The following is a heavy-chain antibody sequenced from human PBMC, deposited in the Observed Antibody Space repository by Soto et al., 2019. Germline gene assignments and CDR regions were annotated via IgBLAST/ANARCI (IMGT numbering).Heavy chain of an antibody. CDR1: GFTFSSYW. J-gene: IGHJ4*02. D-gene: IGHD6-19*01. CDR2: IKQDGSEK. CDR3: ARADSSGWSPFDY. V-gene: IGHV3-7*05. Sequence: EVQLVESGGGLVQPGGSLRLSCAASGFTFSSYWMSWVRQAPGKGLEWVANIKQDGSEKYYVDSVKGRFTISRDNAKNSLYLQMNSLRAEDTAVYYCARADSSGWSPFDYWGQGTLVTVPS.